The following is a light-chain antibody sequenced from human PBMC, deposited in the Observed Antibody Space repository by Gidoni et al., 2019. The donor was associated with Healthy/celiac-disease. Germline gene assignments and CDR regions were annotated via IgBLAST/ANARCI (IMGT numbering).Light chain of an antibody. CDR2: EAS. J-gene: IGKJ3*01. Sequence: EIVLTQSQATLSLSPGERATLSCRASQSVSSYLDWYQQKPGQAPRLLIYEASNRATGIPARFSGSGSGTDFTLIISSLEPEDFAVYYCQQRSNWPLFGPXTKVDIK. CDR3: QQRSNWPL. V-gene: IGKV3-11*01. CDR1: QSVSSY.